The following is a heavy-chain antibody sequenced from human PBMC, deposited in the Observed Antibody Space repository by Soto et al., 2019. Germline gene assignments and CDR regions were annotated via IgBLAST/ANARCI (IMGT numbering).Heavy chain of an antibody. CDR3: ARDGFAYGHLLF. V-gene: IGHV4-30-4*01. D-gene: IGHD3-10*01. CDR2: VFYSGAT. CDR1: GGPIKTGDYY. J-gene: IGHJ4*02. Sequence: SETLSLTCNVSGGPIKTGDYYWNWIRQPPGKGLEWIGYVFYSGATNYIPSLKSRAAISMDTSKNQFSLSLTSVTAADTAVYYCARDGFAYGHLLFWGQGIRVTVPS.